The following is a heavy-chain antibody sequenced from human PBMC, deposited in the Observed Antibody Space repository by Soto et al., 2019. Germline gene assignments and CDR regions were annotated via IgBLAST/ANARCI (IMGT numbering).Heavy chain of an antibody. CDR3: AKVRSTTIFDVVSLFDY. J-gene: IGHJ4*02. Sequence: GGSLRLSCAASGFTFSTSWMTWVRQAPGKGLEWVANIKQDGSAQYYVDSLKGRFSVSRDNAKNTLYLQMNSLRAEDTAVYYCAKVRSTTIFDVVSLFDYWGQGTLVTVSS. D-gene: IGHD3-3*01. CDR2: IKQDGSAQ. V-gene: IGHV3-7*03. CDR1: GFTFSTSW.